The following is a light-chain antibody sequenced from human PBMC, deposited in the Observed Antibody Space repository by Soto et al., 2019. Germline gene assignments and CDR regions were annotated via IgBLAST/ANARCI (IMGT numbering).Light chain of an antibody. J-gene: IGLJ1*01. CDR2: EVS. Sequence: QSALTQPASVSGSPGQSITSSCTGTSSDVGSYNLVSWYQQHPGKAPKLMIYEVSKRPSGVSNRFSGSKSGNTASLTISGLQTEDEADNYCCSYAGSSIPFGTGTKITVL. V-gene: IGLV2-23*02. CDR1: SSDVGSYNL. CDR3: CSYAGSSIP.